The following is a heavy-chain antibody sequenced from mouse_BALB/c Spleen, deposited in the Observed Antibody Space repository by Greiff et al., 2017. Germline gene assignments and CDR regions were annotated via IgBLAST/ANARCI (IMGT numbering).Heavy chain of an antibody. CDR1: GFTFSSYA. D-gene: IGHD2-1*01. CDR2: ISSGGST. J-gene: IGHJ4*01. V-gene: IGHV5-6-5*01. CDR3: ARGRDGNYAMDY. Sequence: EVQRVESGGGLVKPGGSLKLSCAASGFTFSSYAMSWVRQTPEKRLEWVASISSGGSTYYPDSVKGRFTISRDNARNILYLQMSSLRSEDTAMYYCARGRDGNYAMDYWGQGTSVTVSS.